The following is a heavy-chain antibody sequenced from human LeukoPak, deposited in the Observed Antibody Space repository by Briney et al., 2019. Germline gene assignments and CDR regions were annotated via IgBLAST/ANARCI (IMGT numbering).Heavy chain of an antibody. CDR2: IYTSGST. V-gene: IGHV4-4*08. CDR3: ARGNIVVVPAATYYFDY. D-gene: IGHD2-2*01. CDR1: GGSISSYY. J-gene: IGHJ4*02. Sequence: SETLSLTCTVSGGSISSYYWSWIRQPPGKGLEWIGRIYTSGSTNYNPSLKSRVTISVDTSKNQFSLKLSSVTAADTAVYYCARGNIVVVPAATYYFDYWGQGTLVTVSS.